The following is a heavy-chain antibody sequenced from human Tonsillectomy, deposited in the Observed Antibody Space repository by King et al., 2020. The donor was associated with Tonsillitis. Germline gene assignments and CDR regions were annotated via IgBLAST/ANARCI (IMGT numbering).Heavy chain of an antibody. CDR2: ISYDGNNK. V-gene: IGHV3-30*18. CDR1: GFTFSSYG. CDR3: AKGHSSGWFYFDS. D-gene: IGHD6-19*01. J-gene: IGHJ4*02. Sequence: VQLVESGGGVVQPGRSLRLSCAASGFTFSSYGMHWVRQAPGKGLEWVAVISYDGNNKYNAGSVKGRFTISRDNSKNKLYLQMNSLRGEDTAVYYCAKGHSSGWFYFDSWGQGTLVTAPS.